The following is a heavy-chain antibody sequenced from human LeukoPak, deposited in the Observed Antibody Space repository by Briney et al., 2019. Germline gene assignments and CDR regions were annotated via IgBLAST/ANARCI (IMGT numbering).Heavy chain of an antibody. CDR1: GGSFSGYY. Sequence: LETLSLTCAVYGGSFSGYYWSWIRQPPGKGLEWIGEINHSGSTNYNPSLKSRVTISVDTSKNQFSLKLSSVTAADTAVYYCARAGVDYDFWSGYYTRARYYFDYWGQGTLVTVSS. CDR3: ARAGVDYDFWSGYYTRARYYFDY. CDR2: INHSGST. V-gene: IGHV4-34*01. D-gene: IGHD3-3*01. J-gene: IGHJ4*02.